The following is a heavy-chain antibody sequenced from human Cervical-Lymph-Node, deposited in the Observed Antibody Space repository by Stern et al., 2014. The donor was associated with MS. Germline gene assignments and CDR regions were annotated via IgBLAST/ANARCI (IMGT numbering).Heavy chain of an antibody. Sequence: EVQLVESGAEVKKPGESLKISCKASGYTFTSYWIGWVRQMPGKGLEWIAIIFPGGSDIRYSPSFQGQVTISADKSSSTAYLQWNNLKASDTAIYYCARQRYFDYWGQGTLVTVSS. J-gene: IGHJ4*02. CDR2: IFPGGSDI. CDR1: GYTFTSYW. CDR3: ARQRYFDY. V-gene: IGHV5-51*01.